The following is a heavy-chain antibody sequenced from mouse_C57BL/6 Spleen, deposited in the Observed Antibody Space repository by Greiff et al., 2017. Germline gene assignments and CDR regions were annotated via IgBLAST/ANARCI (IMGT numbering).Heavy chain of an antibody. CDR2: INPGSGGT. D-gene: IGHD1-1*01. Sequence: QVQLKESGAELVRPGTSVKVSCKASGYAFTNYLIEWVKQRPGQGLEWIGVINPGSGGTNYNEKFKGKATLTADKSSSTAYMQLSSLTSEDSAVYFCARSGYYGSSYDYAMGDWGQGTSVTVSS. CDR1: GYAFTNYL. J-gene: IGHJ4*01. CDR3: ARSGYYGSSYDYAMGD. V-gene: IGHV1-54*01.